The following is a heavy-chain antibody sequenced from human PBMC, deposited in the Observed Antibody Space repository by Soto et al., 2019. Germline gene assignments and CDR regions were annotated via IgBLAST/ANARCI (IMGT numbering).Heavy chain of an antibody. V-gene: IGHV3-66*04. CDR2: IYSGGSA. CDR1: GFTVSSNY. D-gene: IGHD5-18*01. J-gene: IGHJ4*02. Sequence: EVQLVESGGGLVQPGGFLRLSCEASGFTVSSNYMSWVRQAPGKGLEWVSVIYSGGSAYYADSVKGRFTISRDNSKNTLYLQMNSLRAEDTAVYYCARHGYSYGGGYFDYWGQGTLVTVSS. CDR3: ARHGYSYGGGYFDY.